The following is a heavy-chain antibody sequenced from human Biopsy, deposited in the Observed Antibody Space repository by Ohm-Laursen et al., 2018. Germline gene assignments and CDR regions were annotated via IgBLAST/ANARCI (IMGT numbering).Heavy chain of an antibody. Sequence: SETLSLTCTVSGGSVSSNVAYWAWIRQPPGKGLESIGSIFYSGITYYNPSLQSRITMSVDTSKNQFSLNPTSVTAADTAAYYCARHPTGFWFDPWGQGTLVIVSS. J-gene: IGHJ5*02. CDR2: IFYSGIT. CDR3: ARHPTGFWFDP. CDR1: GGSVSSNVAY. V-gene: IGHV4-39*01.